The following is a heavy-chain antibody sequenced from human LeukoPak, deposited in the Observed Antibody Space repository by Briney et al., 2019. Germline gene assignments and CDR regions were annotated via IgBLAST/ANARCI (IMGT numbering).Heavy chain of an antibody. D-gene: IGHD3-22*01. CDR1: GFTFSSYW. Sequence: GGSLRLSCAASGFTFSSYWMSWVRKAPGKGLEWVANIKQDGSEKYYVDSVKGRFTISRDNAKNSLYLQMNSLRAEDTAVYYCARDRVKWLRGAFDIWGQGTMVTVSS. CDR3: ARDRVKWLRGAFDI. J-gene: IGHJ3*02. V-gene: IGHV3-7*01. CDR2: IKQDGSEK.